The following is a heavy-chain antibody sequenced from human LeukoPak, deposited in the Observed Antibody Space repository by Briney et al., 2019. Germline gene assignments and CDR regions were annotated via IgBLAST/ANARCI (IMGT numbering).Heavy chain of an antibody. Sequence: GGSLRLSCAASGFTFSSYGMSWVRQAPGKGLEWVSSISGSVGTIYYADSVKGRFTISRDNSKNTLYLQMNNLRAEDSAVYYCAKVPADPSEPLPPHGFDIWGQGTMVTVSS. V-gene: IGHV3-23*01. CDR3: AKVPADPSEPLPPHGFDI. CDR1: GFTFSSYG. CDR2: ISGSVGTI. J-gene: IGHJ3*02. D-gene: IGHD2-2*01.